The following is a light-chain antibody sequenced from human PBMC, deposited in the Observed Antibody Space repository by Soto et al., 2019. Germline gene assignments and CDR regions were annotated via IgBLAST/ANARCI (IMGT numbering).Light chain of an antibody. J-gene: IGKJ1*01. CDR3: QQSYSTPRT. CDR2: AAS. V-gene: IGKV1-39*01. Sequence: DIQMTQSPFSLSASVGDRVTITCRASQNITGYVHWYQQKPGKAPKLLIYAASSLQSGVPSRFSGSGTGTDFTLTISGLQPEDVATYYCQQSYSTPRTFGRGTKVEIK. CDR1: QNITGY.